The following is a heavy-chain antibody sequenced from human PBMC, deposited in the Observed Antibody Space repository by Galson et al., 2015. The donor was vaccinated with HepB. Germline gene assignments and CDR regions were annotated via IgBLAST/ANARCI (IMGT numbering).Heavy chain of an antibody. CDR1: GFTFSSYS. V-gene: IGHV3-21*01. J-gene: IGHJ4*02. D-gene: IGHD6-13*01. CDR2: ISSSSSYI. CDR3: AREGVDIAAFDY. Sequence: SLRLSCAASGFTFSSYSMNWVRQAPGKGLEWVSSISSSSSYIYYADSVKGRFTISRDNAKNSLYLQMNSLRAEDTAVYYCAREGVDIAAFDYWGQGTLVTVSS.